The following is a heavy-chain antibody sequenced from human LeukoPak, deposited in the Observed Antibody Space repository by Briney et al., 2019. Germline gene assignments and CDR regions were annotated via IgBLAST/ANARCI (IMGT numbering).Heavy chain of an antibody. D-gene: IGHD3-10*01. CDR3: ARGQQYYYGSGSYFPKAPFDY. J-gene: IGHJ4*02. CDR1: GGSFSGYY. Sequence: SETLSLTCAVYGGSFSGYYWSWIRQPPGKGLEWIGEINHSGSTNYNPSLKSRVTISVDTSKNQFSLKLSSVTAADTAAYYCARGQQYYYGSGSYFPKAPFDYWGQGTLVTVSS. CDR2: INHSGST. V-gene: IGHV4-34*01.